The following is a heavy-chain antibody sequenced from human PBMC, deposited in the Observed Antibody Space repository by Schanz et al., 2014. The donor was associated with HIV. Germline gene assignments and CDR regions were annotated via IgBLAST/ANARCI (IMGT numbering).Heavy chain of an antibody. CDR3: ARRRGWGSYRYFPYGLDV. CDR2: MNPNRGNA. Sequence: QVQLVQSGSEVREPGASVKVSCKASGYTFNTYDINWVRQAPGQGLEWMGWMNPNRGNAGFAQTFQGRVTLTRDTSITTAYMALTSLRPEDTAVYYCARRRGWGSYRYFPYGLDVWGQGTTVTVSS. V-gene: IGHV1-8*01. CDR1: GYTFNTYD. D-gene: IGHD3-16*02. J-gene: IGHJ6*02.